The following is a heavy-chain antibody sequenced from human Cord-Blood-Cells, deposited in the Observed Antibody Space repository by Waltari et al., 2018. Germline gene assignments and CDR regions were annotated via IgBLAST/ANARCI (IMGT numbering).Heavy chain of an antibody. CDR2: IYSGGST. J-gene: IGHJ4*02. V-gene: IGHV3-53*01. CDR3: ARGRYSSGFDY. D-gene: IGHD6-19*01. CDR1: GFTVRSTY. Sequence: EVQLVESGGGLIQPGGSLRPPCAASGFTVRSTYMSWVRQAPGKGLEWVSVIYSGGSTYYADSVKGRFTISRDNSKNTLYLQMNSLRAEDMAVYYCARGRYSSGFDYWGQGTLVTVSS.